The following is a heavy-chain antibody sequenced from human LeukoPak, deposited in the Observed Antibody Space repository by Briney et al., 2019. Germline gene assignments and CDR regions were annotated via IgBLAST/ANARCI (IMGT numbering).Heavy chain of an antibody. CDR1: GCTISSYD. D-gene: IGHD6-13*01. CDR2: ITASGAGT. Sequence: AESLRLSCAASGCTISSYDLSWVRQAPGRGLEWVSAITASGAGTYYADSVKRRFTITRDNTKNTLYPKMNSLRAEDTAVYYCAKDSAEGSSWYYYFDYWGQGTLVTVSS. V-gene: IGHV3-23*01. CDR3: AKDSAEGSSWYYYFDY. J-gene: IGHJ4*02.